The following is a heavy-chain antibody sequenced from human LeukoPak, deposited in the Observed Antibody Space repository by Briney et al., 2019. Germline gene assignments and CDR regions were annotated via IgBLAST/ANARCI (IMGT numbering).Heavy chain of an antibody. J-gene: IGHJ4*02. CDR1: GFTFSSYA. Sequence: GGSLRLSCAASGFTFSSYAMSWVRQAPGKGLEWVSSISGSGGTTYYADSVKGRFTISRDNSKNTLYLQMNSLRAEDTAVYYCAKEGGYCGGDCYPDFDYWGQGTLVTVSS. V-gene: IGHV3-23*01. D-gene: IGHD2-21*02. CDR2: ISGSGGTT. CDR3: AKEGGYCGGDCYPDFDY.